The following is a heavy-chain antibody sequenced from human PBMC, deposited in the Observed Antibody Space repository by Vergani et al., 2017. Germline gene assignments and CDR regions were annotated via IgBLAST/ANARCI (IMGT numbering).Heavy chain of an antibody. V-gene: IGHV2-70*11. J-gene: IGHJ4*02. D-gene: IGHD3-10*01. CDR3: ARIPYGMGIDY. CDR2: IDWDDDK. Sequence: LLKPSETLSLTCAVYGGSFSGYYWSWIRQPPGKALEWLARIDWDDDKYYSTSLKTRLTISKDTSKNQVVLTMTNMDPVDTATYYCARIPYGMGIDYWGQGTLVTVSS. CDR1: GGSFSGYY.